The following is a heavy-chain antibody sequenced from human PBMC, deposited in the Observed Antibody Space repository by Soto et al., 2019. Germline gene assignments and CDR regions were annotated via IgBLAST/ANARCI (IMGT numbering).Heavy chain of an antibody. Sequence: APVKVSCQASGYTFSDFFIHWVRQAPGQGLEWMGWINPNTGDTKFAQRFQGRVTMTGDTSISTAYMDPSRLTSDDTAVYYCARDGLTLKYSFDIWGQGTMVTVSS. CDR1: GYTFSDFF. J-gene: IGHJ3*02. CDR2: INPNTGDT. V-gene: IGHV1-2*02. D-gene: IGHD3-9*01. CDR3: ARDGLTLKYSFDI.